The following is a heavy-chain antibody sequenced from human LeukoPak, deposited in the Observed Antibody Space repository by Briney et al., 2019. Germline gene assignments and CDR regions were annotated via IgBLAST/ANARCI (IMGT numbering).Heavy chain of an antibody. CDR1: GFDFSRYA. CDR2: ISGSGGST. D-gene: IGHD2-2*01. Sequence: GGSLRLSCGASGFDFSRYAMSWVRQAPGKGLEWVSAISGSGGSTYYADSVKGRFTISRDNSKNTLYLQMNSLRAEDTAVYYCAKGIVVVPAAPFDYWGQGTLVTVSS. CDR3: AKGIVVVPAAPFDY. J-gene: IGHJ4*02. V-gene: IGHV3-23*01.